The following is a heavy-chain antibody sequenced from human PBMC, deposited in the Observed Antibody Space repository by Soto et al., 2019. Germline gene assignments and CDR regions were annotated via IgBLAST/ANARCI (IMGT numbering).Heavy chain of an antibody. J-gene: IGHJ4*02. CDR1: GGSISSGGYS. CDR2: VNYSGTT. Sequence: QVQLQQSGPGLVKPSQTLSLTCTVSGGSISSGGYSWTWIRLHPGKGLEWFGYVNYSGTTSYSPSPKSRLTISVDASKDPFSLTPSSVTAADTAVYCCAREPSIWGQGTLVTVSS. V-gene: IGHV4-31*03. CDR3: AREPSI.